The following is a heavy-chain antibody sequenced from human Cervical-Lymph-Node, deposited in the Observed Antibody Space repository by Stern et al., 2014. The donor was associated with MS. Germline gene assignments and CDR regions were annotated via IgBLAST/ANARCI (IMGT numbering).Heavy chain of an antibody. CDR3: AGGHTFDF. CDR2: INPSGGSA. V-gene: IGHV1-46*01. J-gene: IGHJ4*02. Sequence: DQLVESGAEVRKPGASVKVSCKASGYTLTRYYMHWVRQAPGQGLEWMGIINPSGGSASYAPKFQDRVTMTRDTSTSTVYMELSSLRSEDTAVYYCAGGHTFDFWGQGTLVTVSS. CDR1: GYTLTRYY.